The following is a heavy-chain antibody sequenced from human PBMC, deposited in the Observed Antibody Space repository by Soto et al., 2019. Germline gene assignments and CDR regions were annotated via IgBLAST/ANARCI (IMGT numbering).Heavy chain of an antibody. V-gene: IGHV1-3*01. Sequence: QVQLVQSGAEVKKPGASVKVSCKASGYTFTSDAMHWVRQAPGQRLEWMGWINAGNGNTKYSQKFQGRVTITRDTSASTAYMELSSLRSEDTAVYYCATGPHSVWGSYRSAYWGQRTLVTVSS. CDR2: INAGNGNT. CDR3: ATGPHSVWGSYRSAY. CDR1: GYTFTSDA. J-gene: IGHJ4*02. D-gene: IGHD3-16*02.